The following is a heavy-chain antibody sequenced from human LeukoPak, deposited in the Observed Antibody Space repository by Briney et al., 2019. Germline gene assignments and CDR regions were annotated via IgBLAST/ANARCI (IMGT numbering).Heavy chain of an antibody. CDR1: GYTFTGYY. Sequence: ASVKVSSMASGYTFTGYYGHWGRQAPGQGLEWMGWINPNSGGTNYPQKFQGRVTLTRDTSITTAYMDLSRLRSDDTAVYYCAICYYDGRVHHLEPLDIWGQGTMVTVSS. V-gene: IGHV1-2*02. J-gene: IGHJ3*02. D-gene: IGHD3-22*01. CDR3: AICYYDGRVHHLEPLDI. CDR2: INPNSGGT.